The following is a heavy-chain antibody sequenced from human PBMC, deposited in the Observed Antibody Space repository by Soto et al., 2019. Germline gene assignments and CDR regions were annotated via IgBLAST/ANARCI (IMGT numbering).Heavy chain of an antibody. CDR2: ISYDGIDE. J-gene: IGHJ4*02. CDR1: GFIFTSYG. CDR3: AKDLMEMTTNRPDD. Sequence: VQLVQSGGGVVQPGMSLRLSCETSGFIFTSYGIHWVRQAPGKGLEWVAVISYDGIDENYADSVKGRFAISRDKSKSTGYLQMNSLREEDTAVYYCAKDLMEMTTNRPDDGGQRTLVTVSS. D-gene: IGHD4-4*01. V-gene: IGHV3-30*18.